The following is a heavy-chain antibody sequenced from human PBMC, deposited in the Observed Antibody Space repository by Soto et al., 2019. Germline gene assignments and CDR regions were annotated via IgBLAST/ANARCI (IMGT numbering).Heavy chain of an antibody. CDR3: ARGRASTGPFDY. D-gene: IGHD7-27*01. J-gene: IGHJ4*02. CDR1: GGTFSSYA. CDR2: IIPIFGTA. V-gene: IGHV1-69*13. Sequence: SVKVSCKASGGTFSSYAISWVRQAPGQGLEWMGGIIPIFGTANYAQKFQGRVTITADESTSTAYMELSSLRSEDTAVYYCARGRASTGPFDYWGQGTLVTVSS.